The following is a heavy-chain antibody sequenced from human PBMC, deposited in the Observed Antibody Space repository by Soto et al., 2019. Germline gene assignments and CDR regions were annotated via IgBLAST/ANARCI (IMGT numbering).Heavy chain of an antibody. V-gene: IGHV3-30*01. Sequence: PGGSLRLSCVGSGFTFSNNAMHWVRQAPGKGLEWLAFISFDSSEIHYADSVKGRFTISRDNPRNTLFLHVNSPRADDTAVYYCAIARVADSSLDHWGQGTLVTVSS. CDR3: AIARVADSSLDH. D-gene: IGHD3-3*01. CDR2: ISFDSSEI. J-gene: IGHJ4*02. CDR1: GFTFSNNA.